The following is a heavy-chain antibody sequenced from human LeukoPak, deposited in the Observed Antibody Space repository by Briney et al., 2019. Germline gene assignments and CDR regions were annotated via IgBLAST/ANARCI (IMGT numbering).Heavy chain of an antibody. D-gene: IGHD3-10*01. CDR2: INHSGST. V-gene: IGHV4-34*01. J-gene: IGHJ6*03. Sequence: PSETLSLTCAVYGGSFSGYYWSWIRQPPGKGLEWIGEINHSGSTNYNPSLKSRVTISVDTSKNQFSLKLSSVTAADTAVYYCARRRLNYYGSGKARWDYYYMDVWGKGTTVTISS. CDR3: ARRRLNYYGSGKARWDYYYMDV. CDR1: GGSFSGYY.